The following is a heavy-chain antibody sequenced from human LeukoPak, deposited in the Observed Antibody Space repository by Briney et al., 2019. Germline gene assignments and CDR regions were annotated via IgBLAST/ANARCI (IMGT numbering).Heavy chain of an antibody. V-gene: IGHV1-2*02. CDR2: VNPFSDRT. Sequence: ASVKVSCKASGYTFTDYFIHWLRQAPGQGLEWMGWVNPFSDRTDSAQKFRGRVTMTTDTSIRKVYMELSSLTSDDTAVYYCARGLGAADYLWGNFAACDVWGQGTMVTVSS. J-gene: IGHJ3*01. D-gene: IGHD3-16*01. CDR1: GYTFTDYF. CDR3: ARGLGAADYLWGNFAACDV.